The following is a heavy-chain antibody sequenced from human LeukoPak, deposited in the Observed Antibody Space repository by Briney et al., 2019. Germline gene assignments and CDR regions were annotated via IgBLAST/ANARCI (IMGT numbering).Heavy chain of an antibody. J-gene: IGHJ4*02. D-gene: IGHD2-15*01. CDR1: GYIFMRYA. CDR3: LGSCSGGFCYSGAY. Sequence: QSGGSLRLSCAASGYIFMRYAMSCVRQAPGKGLEWVSTISVSGGNTYYADSVKGRFTISRDNSKSTMYMQMNSLRVEDTATHFALGSCSGGFCYSGAYWGQGTLVTVSS. V-gene: IGHV3-23*01. CDR2: ISVSGGNT.